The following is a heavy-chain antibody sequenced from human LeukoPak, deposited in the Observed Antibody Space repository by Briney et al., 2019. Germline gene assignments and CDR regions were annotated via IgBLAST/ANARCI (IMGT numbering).Heavy chain of an antibody. CDR1: GGSISSYY. Sequence: SETLSLTCTVSGGSISSYYWSWIRQPPGKGLEWIGYINNRGSTNYNFSHKSRVTISVDMSKNQFSLKLSSVTAADTAVYYCARDGELVRAFDIWGQGTMVTVSS. V-gene: IGHV4-59*01. CDR3: ARDGELVRAFDI. D-gene: IGHD1-26*01. J-gene: IGHJ3*02. CDR2: INNRGST.